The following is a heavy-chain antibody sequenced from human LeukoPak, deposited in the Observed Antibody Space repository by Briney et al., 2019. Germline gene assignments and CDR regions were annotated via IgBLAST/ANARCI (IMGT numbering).Heavy chain of an antibody. V-gene: IGHV1-69*13. CDR3: ARSLFNYDSSGSAY. Sequence: SVKVSCKASGGTFSSYAISWVRQAPGQGLEWMGGIIPIFGTANYAQKFQGRVTITADESTSTAYMGLSSLRSEDTAVYYCARSLFNYDSSGSAYWGQGTLVTVSS. CDR2: IIPIFGTA. J-gene: IGHJ4*02. D-gene: IGHD3-22*01. CDR1: GGTFSSYA.